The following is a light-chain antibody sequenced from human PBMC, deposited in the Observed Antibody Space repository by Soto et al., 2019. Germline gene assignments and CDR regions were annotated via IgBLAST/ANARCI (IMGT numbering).Light chain of an antibody. CDR3: QQNYSTPLT. CDR1: QSITNY. CDR2: AAS. Sequence: DIQMTQSPSSLSASVGDRVTITCRASQSITNYLNWFQQKPGKAPKHLIYAASSLQSGVPSRFSGSGSGTDFTLTISSLQPEDFATNYCQQNYSTPLTVGPGTKVDIK. J-gene: IGKJ3*01. V-gene: IGKV1-39*01.